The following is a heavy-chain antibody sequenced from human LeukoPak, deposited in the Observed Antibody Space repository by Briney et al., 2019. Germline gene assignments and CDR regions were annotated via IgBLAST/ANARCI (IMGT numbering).Heavy chain of an antibody. CDR1: GFTLSRFG. Sequence: GRSLRLSCAASGFTLSRFGMHWVRQAPGKGLEWVAFISYDGSEEYYADSVKGRFTISRDNSKNTLYLQMDSLRAEDTAVYYCARAGYCSGGSCYGSDYWGQGTLVSVSS. V-gene: IGHV3-30*03. J-gene: IGHJ4*02. CDR3: ARAGYCSGGSCYGSDY. CDR2: ISYDGSEE. D-gene: IGHD2-15*01.